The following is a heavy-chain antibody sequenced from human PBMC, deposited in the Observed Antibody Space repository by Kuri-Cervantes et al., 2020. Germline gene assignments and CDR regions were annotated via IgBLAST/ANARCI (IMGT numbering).Heavy chain of an antibody. CDR1: GGSIRSYY. D-gene: IGHD1-26*01. J-gene: IGHJ4*02. CDR2: IYYSGST. V-gene: IGHV4-59*01. Sequence: SETLSLTCSISGGSIRSYYWSWIRQPPGKGLEWIGYIYYSGSTNYNPSLKSRVTISVDTSKNQFSLKLSSVTAADTAVYYCARDLRGGSYFDYWGQGTLVTVSS. CDR3: ARDLRGGSYFDY.